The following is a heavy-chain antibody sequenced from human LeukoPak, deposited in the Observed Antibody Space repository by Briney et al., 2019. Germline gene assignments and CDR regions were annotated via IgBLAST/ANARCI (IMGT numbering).Heavy chain of an antibody. CDR1: GYTFTGYY. Sequence: ASVKVSCKASGYTFTGYYMHWVRQAPGQGLEWMGWINPNSGGTNYAQKFQGRVTMTRDTPISTAYMELSRLRSDDTAVYYCARVRLAAMYYYYMDVWGKGTTVTISS. CDR3: ARVRLAAMYYYYMDV. V-gene: IGHV1-2*02. CDR2: INPNSGGT. J-gene: IGHJ6*03. D-gene: IGHD2-2*01.